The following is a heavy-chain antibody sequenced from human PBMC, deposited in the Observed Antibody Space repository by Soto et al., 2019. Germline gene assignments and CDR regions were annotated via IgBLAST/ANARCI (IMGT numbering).Heavy chain of an antibody. D-gene: IGHD3-3*01. J-gene: IGHJ6*02. CDR3: AREYDFWRDYYYYGMDV. CDR1: GYTFTSYG. V-gene: IGHV1-18*04. Sequence: QVQLVQSGAEVKKPGASVKVSCKASGYTFTSYGISWVRQAPGQGLEWMGWSSAYNGNTNYAQKLQGRVTMTTDTSTSTAYMELRSLRSDDTAVYYCAREYDFWRDYYYYGMDVWGQGTTVTVSS. CDR2: SSAYNGNT.